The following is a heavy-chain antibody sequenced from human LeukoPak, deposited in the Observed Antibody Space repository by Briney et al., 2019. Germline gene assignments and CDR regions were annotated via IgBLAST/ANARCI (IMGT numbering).Heavy chain of an antibody. J-gene: IGHJ3*02. CDR3: ARVGVDLAFDI. Sequence: GGSLRLSCAASDFSFITYAMSWVRQAPGKGLEWVSTISGGGDATYYADSVKGRFTISRDNSKNTLYLQMNSLRAEDTAVYYCARVGVDLAFDIWGQGTTVTVSS. CDR1: DFSFITYA. V-gene: IGHV3-23*01. CDR2: ISGGGDAT. D-gene: IGHD1-26*01.